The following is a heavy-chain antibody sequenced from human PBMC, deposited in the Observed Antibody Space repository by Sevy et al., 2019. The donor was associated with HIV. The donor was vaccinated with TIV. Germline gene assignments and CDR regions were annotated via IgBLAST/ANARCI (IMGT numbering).Heavy chain of an antibody. CDR1: GGPFRSYA. CDR2: ITPIFGTA. D-gene: IGHD2-15*01. Sequence: ASVKVSCKASGGPFRSYAISWVRQAPGQGLEWMGGITPIFGTANYAQKFQGRVSITAVESTTTVYLELTSLRSEDTAVYYCSRGGGLGNCGGGSCYSGHYWGQGTLVTVSS. J-gene: IGHJ4*02. CDR3: SRGGGLGNCGGGSCYSGHY. V-gene: IGHV1-69*13.